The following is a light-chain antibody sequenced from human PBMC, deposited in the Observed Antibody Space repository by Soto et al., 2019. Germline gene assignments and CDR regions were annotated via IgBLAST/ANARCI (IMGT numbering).Light chain of an antibody. V-gene: IGKV1-5*03. CDR2: KAS. CDR1: QTISSW. J-gene: IGKJ2*01. Sequence: DIQMTRSPSTLSASVGDRVTITCRASQTISSWLAWYQQKPGKAPNLLIYKASSLVSGVPSRFSGSGSGTEFTLTISSLQPDDFAAYYCQQYSSYSYTFGQGTKLKIK. CDR3: QQYSSYSYT.